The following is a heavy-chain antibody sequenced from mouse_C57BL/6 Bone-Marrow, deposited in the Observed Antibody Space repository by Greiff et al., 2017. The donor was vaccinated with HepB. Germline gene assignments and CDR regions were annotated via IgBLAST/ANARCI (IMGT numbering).Heavy chain of an antibody. D-gene: IGHD1-1*01. J-gene: IGHJ3*01. V-gene: IGHV5-9*01. CDR2: ISGGGGNT. CDR3: ARQRDDGSSGFAY. CDR1: GFTFSSYT. Sequence: EVQRVESGGGLVKPGGSLKLSCAASGFTFSSYTMSWVRQTPEKRLEWVATISGGGGNTYYPDSVKGRFTISRDNAKNTLYLQMSSLRSEDTALYYWARQRDDGSSGFAYWGQGTLVTVSA.